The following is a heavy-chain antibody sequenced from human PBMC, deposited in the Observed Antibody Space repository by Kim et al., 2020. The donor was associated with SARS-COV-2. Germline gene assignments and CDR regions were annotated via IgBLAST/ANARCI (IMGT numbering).Heavy chain of an antibody. CDR3: AKVSRGSSWKDYYYYYGMDV. CDR2: ISGSGGST. D-gene: IGHD6-13*01. CDR1: GFTFSSYA. Sequence: GGSLRLSCAASGFTFSSYAMSWVRQAPGKGLEWVSAISGSGGSTYYADSVKGRFTISRDNSKNTLYLQMNSLRAEDTAVYYCAKVSRGSSWKDYYYYYGMDVWGQGTTVTVSS. J-gene: IGHJ6*02. V-gene: IGHV3-23*01.